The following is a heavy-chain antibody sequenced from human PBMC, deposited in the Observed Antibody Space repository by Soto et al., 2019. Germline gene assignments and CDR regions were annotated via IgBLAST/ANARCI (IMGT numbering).Heavy chain of an antibody. V-gene: IGHV4-61*01. CDR2: IYYSGST. CDR1: GGSVSSGSYY. Sequence: PSETQSLTCTVSGGSVSSGSYYWSWIRQPPGKGLEWIGYIYYSGSTNYNPSLKSRVTISVDTSKNQFSLKLSSVTAADTAVYYCARFDYCSSTSCYSLDYWGQGTLVTVSS. D-gene: IGHD2-2*01. J-gene: IGHJ4*02. CDR3: ARFDYCSSTSCYSLDY.